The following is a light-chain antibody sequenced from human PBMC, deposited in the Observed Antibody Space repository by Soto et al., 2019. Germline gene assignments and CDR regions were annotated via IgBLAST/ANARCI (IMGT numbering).Light chain of an antibody. J-gene: IGKJ1*01. V-gene: IGKV3-20*01. Sequence: DIVLTQSPGTLSLSPGERATLSCRASQSVSTSYLAWYQQKPGQAPRLLIFGASSRATGIPDRFIGSGSGTDFTLTISRLEPEDFAVYYCQQYGSSPTTFGQGTKWIS. CDR3: QQYGSSPTT. CDR1: QSVSTSY. CDR2: GAS.